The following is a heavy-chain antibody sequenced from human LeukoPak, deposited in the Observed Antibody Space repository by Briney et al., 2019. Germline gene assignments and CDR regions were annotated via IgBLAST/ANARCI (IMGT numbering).Heavy chain of an antibody. J-gene: IGHJ4*02. Sequence: KPSETLSLTCAVYGGSFSGYYWSWIRQPPGKGLEWIGEINHSGSTNYNPSLKSRVTISADTSKNQFSLKLSSVTAADTAVHYCARGATYYDILTGYYYRYSYFDYWGQGTLVTVSS. CDR2: INHSGST. CDR3: ARGATYYDILTGYYYRYSYFDY. CDR1: GGSFSGYY. D-gene: IGHD3-9*01. V-gene: IGHV4-34*01.